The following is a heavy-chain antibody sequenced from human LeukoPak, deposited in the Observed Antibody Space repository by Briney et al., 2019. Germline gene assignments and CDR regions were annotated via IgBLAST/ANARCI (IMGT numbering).Heavy chain of an antibody. CDR3: ARARGNSYGLDY. Sequence: SETLSLTCTVFGGSISSGSYYWSWIRQPAGKGLEWIGRIYTSGSTNYNPSLKSRVTISVDTSKNQFSLKLSSVTAADTAVYYCARARGNSYGLDYWGQGTLVTVSS. J-gene: IGHJ4*02. CDR2: IYTSGST. CDR1: GGSISSGSYY. D-gene: IGHD5-18*01. V-gene: IGHV4-61*02.